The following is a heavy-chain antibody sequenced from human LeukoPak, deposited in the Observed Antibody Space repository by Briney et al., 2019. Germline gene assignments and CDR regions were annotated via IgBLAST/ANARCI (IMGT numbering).Heavy chain of an antibody. CDR2: INTNTGNP. Sequence: ASVKVSCKASGYTFTNYGISWVRQAPGQGLEWMGWINTNTGNPTYAQGFTGRFVFSLDTSVSTAYLQISSLKAEDTAVYYCAGSPLFDYWGQGTLVTVSS. J-gene: IGHJ4*02. CDR3: AGSPLFDY. V-gene: IGHV7-4-1*02. CDR1: GYTFTNYG.